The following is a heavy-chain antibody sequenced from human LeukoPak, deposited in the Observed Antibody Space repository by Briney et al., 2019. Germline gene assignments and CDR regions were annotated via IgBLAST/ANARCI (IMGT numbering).Heavy chain of an antibody. V-gene: IGHV3-33*06. D-gene: IGHD6-6*01. CDR2: IWYDGSNK. CDR3: AKGYSSSSSLVDY. Sequence: GGSLRLSCAASGFTFSSYGMHWVRQAPGKGLEWVAVIWYDGSNKYYADSVKGRFTISRDNSKNTLYLQMNSLRAEDTAVYYRAKGYSSSSSLVDYWGQGTLVTVSS. J-gene: IGHJ4*02. CDR1: GFTFSSYG.